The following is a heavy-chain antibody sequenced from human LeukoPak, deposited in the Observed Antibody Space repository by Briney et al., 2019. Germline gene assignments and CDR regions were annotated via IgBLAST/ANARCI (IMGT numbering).Heavy chain of an antibody. CDR1: GGSISSYY. CDR2: IYTSGST. CDR3: ARPSTYYYDSSGYWNSAYYYMDV. J-gene: IGHJ6*03. Sequence: SETLSLTCTVSGGSISSYYWSWIPQPAGKGLEWIGRIYTSGSTNYNPSLTSRVTMSVDTSKNQFSLKLSYVTAAETAVYYCARPSTYYYDSSGYWNSAYYYMDVWGKGTTVTVSS. V-gene: IGHV4-4*07. D-gene: IGHD3-22*01.